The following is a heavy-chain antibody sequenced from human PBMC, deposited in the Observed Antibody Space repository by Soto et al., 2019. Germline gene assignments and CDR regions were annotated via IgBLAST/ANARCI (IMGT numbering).Heavy chain of an antibody. J-gene: IGHJ5*02. CDR1: GFTFRNYG. D-gene: IGHD3-22*01. V-gene: IGHV3-30*03. CDR2: ISFDGNNE. CDR3: ARSITMIVVVNNWFDP. Sequence: PGGSLRLSCTASGFTFRNYGMHWVRKAPGKGLEWVAVISFDGNNEYYADSVKGRFTISRDNAKNSLYLQMNSLRAEDTAVYYCARSITMIVVVNNWFDPWGQGTLVTVSS.